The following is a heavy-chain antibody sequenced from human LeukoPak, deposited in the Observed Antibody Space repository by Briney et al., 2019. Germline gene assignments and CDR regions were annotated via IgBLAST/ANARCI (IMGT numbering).Heavy chain of an antibody. CDR2: ISSSSSYI. Sequence: GGALRLSCAASGFTFSLYSMNCVRQAPGKGLEWVSSISSSSSYIYYADSVKGRFTISRDNAKNSLYLQMNSLRPEDTAVYYCARGSAADFDYWGQGTLVTVSS. V-gene: IGHV3-21*01. J-gene: IGHJ4*02. D-gene: IGHD6-13*01. CDR1: GFTFSLYS. CDR3: ARGSAADFDY.